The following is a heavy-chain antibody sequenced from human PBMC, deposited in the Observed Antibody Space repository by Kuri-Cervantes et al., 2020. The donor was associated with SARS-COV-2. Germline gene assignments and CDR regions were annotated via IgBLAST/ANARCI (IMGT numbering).Heavy chain of an antibody. CDR1: GFTFSSYW. CDR3: ARDPVTPGYYYYYGMDV. J-gene: IGHJ6*02. V-gene: IGHV3-74*01. CDR2: INSDGSST. D-gene: IGHD4-23*01. Sequence: GGSLRLSCAASGFTFSSYWMHWVRQAPGKGLVWVSRINSDGSSTSYADSVKGRFTISRDNAKNTLYLQMNSLRAEDTAVYYCARDPVTPGYYYYYGMDVWGQGTTVTDSS.